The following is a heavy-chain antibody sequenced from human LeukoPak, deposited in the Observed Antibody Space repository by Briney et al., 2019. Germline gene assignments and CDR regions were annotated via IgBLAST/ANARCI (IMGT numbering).Heavy chain of an antibody. V-gene: IGHV3-7*01. D-gene: IGHD3-10*01. CDR2: IKQDGSEK. CDR3: ARPFGGPGSSDY. Sequence: GGSLRLSCEASGFTFRIYWMSWVRQAPGKGLEWVANIKQDGSEKYYVDSVKGRFTISRDNANNSLYLQMNSLRAEDTAVYYCARPFGGPGSSDYWGQGTLVTVSS. CDR1: GFTFRIYW. J-gene: IGHJ4*02.